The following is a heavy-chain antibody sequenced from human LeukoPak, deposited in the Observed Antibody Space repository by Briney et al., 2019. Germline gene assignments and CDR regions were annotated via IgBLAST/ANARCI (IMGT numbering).Heavy chain of an antibody. CDR3: AASSLYYYDSSGYFFRPDFDY. CDR2: IYYSGST. V-gene: IGHV4-59*12. D-gene: IGHD3-22*01. J-gene: IGHJ4*02. CDR1: GGSISSYY. Sequence: SETLSLTCTVSGGSISSYYWSWIRQPPGKGLEWIGYIYYSGSTNYNPSLKSRVTISVDTSKNQFSLKLSSVTAADTAVYYCAASSLYYYDSSGYFFRPDFDYWGQGTLVTVS.